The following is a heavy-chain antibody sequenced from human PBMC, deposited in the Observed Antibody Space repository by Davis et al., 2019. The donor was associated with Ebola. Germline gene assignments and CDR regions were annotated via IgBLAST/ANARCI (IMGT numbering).Heavy chain of an antibody. D-gene: IGHD3-10*01. CDR2: MSPNSGDT. Sequence: ASVKVSCKASGYTFTSYDINWVRQATGQGLEWMGWMSPNSGDTGHAQKFQGRVTMTRDTSINVAFMELSSLKSEDTAVYYCAGSTPGSSHLDFWGQGTQVTVSS. CDR3: AGSTPGSSHLDF. J-gene: IGHJ4*02. V-gene: IGHV1-8*01. CDR1: GYTFTSYD.